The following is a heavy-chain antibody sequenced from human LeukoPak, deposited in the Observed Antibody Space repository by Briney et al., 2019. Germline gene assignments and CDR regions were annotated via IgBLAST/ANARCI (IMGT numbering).Heavy chain of an antibody. CDR3: ARLGNYYDTSQSDP. CDR1: GYSISSGYY. J-gene: IGHJ5*02. CDR2: VYHSGST. Sequence: SETLSLTCAVSGYSISSGYYWGWIRQPPGKGLEWIGSVYHSGSTYYNPSLKSRVTISVDTSKNQFSLKLSSVTAADTAVYYCARLGNYYDTSQSDPWGQGTLVTVSS. V-gene: IGHV4-38-2*01. D-gene: IGHD3-22*01.